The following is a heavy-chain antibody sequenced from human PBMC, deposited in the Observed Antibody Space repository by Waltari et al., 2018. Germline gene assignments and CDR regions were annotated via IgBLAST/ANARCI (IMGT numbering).Heavy chain of an antibody. CDR3: ARDGGEERYFDY. CDR1: GGSISSGGYY. CDR2: IYHSGST. Sequence: QVQLQESGPGLVKPSQTLSLTRTVSGGSISSGGYYWSWIRQHPGKGLEWIGYIYHSGSTYYNPSPKSRVTISVDRSKNQFSLKLSSVTAADTAVYYWARDGGEERYFDYWGQGTLVTVSS. V-gene: IGHV4-31*03. D-gene: IGHD3-16*01. J-gene: IGHJ4*02.